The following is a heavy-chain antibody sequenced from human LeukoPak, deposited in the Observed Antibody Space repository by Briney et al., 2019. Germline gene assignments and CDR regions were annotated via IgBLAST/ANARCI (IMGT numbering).Heavy chain of an antibody. D-gene: IGHD2/OR15-2a*01. V-gene: IGHV3-48*04. J-gene: IGHJ6*03. CDR1: GFSFNRRG. Sequence: PGESLRLSCATSGFSFNRRGMNWVRHPPGKGLEWVSYISPRSETIYYAESVKGRFTVSRDGSKDSLYLQMHTLRAEDTAVYYCARIDGPTAFTYYMDLWGKGTTVTVAS. CDR3: ARIDGPTAFTYYMDL. CDR2: ISPRSETI.